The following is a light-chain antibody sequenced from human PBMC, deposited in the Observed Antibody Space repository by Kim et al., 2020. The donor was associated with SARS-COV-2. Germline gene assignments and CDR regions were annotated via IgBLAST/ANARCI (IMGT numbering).Light chain of an antibody. CDR2: AAS. Sequence: ASTGDIVTITCRASQGISSCLAWYQQKPGNAPKLLIYAASTSQSGVPSRFSGSGSGTDFTLTISCLQSEDFATYYCQQYYSYPLTFGQGTKVDIK. CDR1: QGISSC. CDR3: QQYYSYPLT. V-gene: IGKV1-8*01. J-gene: IGKJ1*01.